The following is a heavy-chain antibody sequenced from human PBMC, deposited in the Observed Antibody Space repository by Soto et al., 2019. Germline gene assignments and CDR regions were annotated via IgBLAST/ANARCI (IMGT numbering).Heavy chain of an antibody. CDR1: GGSISSSSYY. CDR3: ARLTSLRHYFDY. Sequence: TSETLSLTCTVSGGSISSSSYYWGWIRQPPGKGLEWIGSIYYSGSTYYNPSLKSRVTISVDTSKNQFSLKLSSVTAADTAVYYCARLTSLRHYFDYWGQGTLVTVSS. CDR2: IYYSGST. V-gene: IGHV4-39*01. D-gene: IGHD3-16*01. J-gene: IGHJ4*02.